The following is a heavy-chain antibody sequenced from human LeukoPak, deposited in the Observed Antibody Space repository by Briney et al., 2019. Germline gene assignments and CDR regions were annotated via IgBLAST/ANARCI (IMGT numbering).Heavy chain of an antibody. J-gene: IGHJ4*02. D-gene: IGHD5-24*01. V-gene: IGHV3-21*01. CDR2: ISSSSSYI. CDR3: ARAAPEGWLQLGGPFDY. Sequence: GGSLRLSCAASGFTFSSHSMNWVRQAPGKGLEWVSSISSSSSYIYYADSVKGRFTISRDNAKNSLYLQMNSLRAEDTAVYYCARAAPEGWLQLGGPFDYWGQGTLVTVSS. CDR1: GFTFSSHS.